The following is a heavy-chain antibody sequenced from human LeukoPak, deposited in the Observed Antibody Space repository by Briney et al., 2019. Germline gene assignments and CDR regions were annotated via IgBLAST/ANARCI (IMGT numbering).Heavy chain of an antibody. J-gene: IGHJ5*02. CDR3: ARQYSSSWYGNWFDP. CDR1: GGSISSYY. V-gene: IGHV4-4*09. CDR2: IYTSGST. Sequence: SETLSLTCTVSGGSISSYYWGWIRQPPGKGLEWIGYIYTSGSTNYNPSLKSRVTISVDTSKNQFSLKLSSVTAADTAVYYCARQYSSSWYGNWFDPWGQGTLVTVSS. D-gene: IGHD6-13*01.